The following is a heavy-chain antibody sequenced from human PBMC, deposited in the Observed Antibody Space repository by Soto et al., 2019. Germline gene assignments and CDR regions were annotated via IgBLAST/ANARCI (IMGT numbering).Heavy chain of an antibody. V-gene: IGHV4-4*02. CDR1: GVSIGSHDW. J-gene: IGHJ4*02. CDR2: SHQSGNT. D-gene: IGHD5-18*01. CDR3: ATRDTGRVY. Sequence: QVQLQESGPGLVKPSGTLSLTCAVSGVSIGSHDWWTWVRQPPGKGLGWIGESHQSGNTNYNSSLESRATISLDKSKNHFSLQLSSVTVEDTAVYYCATRDTGRVYWGQGTLVTVSS.